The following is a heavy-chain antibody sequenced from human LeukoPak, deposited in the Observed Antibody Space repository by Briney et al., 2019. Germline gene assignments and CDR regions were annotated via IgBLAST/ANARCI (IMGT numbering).Heavy chain of an antibody. CDR3: AKPGEQWLVLDY. CDR1: GFTFSSYV. J-gene: IGHJ4*02. D-gene: IGHD6-19*01. V-gene: IGHV3-23*01. Sequence: GGSLRLSCAASGFTFSSYVMSWVRQAPGKGLEWVSAISGSGGSTYYADSVKGRFTISRDNSKNTLYLQMNSLRAEDTAVYYCAKPGEQWLVLDYWGEGTLVTVSS. CDR2: ISGSGGST.